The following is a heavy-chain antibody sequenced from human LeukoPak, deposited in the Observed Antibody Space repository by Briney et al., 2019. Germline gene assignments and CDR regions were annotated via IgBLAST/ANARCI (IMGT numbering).Heavy chain of an antibody. CDR3: ARELSIAAAGTLIYFDY. D-gene: IGHD6-13*01. CDR2: ISSSGSTI. J-gene: IGHJ4*02. CDR1: GFTFSDYY. V-gene: IGHV3-11*04. Sequence: GGSLRLSCTASGFTFSDYYMSWIRQAPGKGLEWVSYISSSGSTIYYADSVKGRFTISRDNAKNSLYLQMNSLRAEDTAVYYCARELSIAAAGTLIYFDYWGQGTLVTVSS.